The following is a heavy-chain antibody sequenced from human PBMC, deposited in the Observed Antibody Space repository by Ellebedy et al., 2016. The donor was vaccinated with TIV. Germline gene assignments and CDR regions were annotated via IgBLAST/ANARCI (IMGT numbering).Heavy chain of an antibody. J-gene: IGHJ4*02. CDR2: IKQDGSEM. D-gene: IGHD1-26*01. CDR3: ARDEAEVGATFFGY. CDR1: GFTFPTLW. V-gene: IGHV3-7*01. Sequence: PGGSLRLSCAASGFTFPTLWMSWVRQAPGKGLEWVANIKQDGSEMFYMDSVKGRFTISRDNAKNSLYLQMNSMRDEDTAVYYGARDEAEVGATFFGYWGQGTLVTVSS.